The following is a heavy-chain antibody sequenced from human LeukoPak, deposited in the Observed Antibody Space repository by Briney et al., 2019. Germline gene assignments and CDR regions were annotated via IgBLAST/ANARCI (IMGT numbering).Heavy chain of an antibody. J-gene: IGHJ4*02. CDR3: ARGGGYASPIGY. CDR1: GGSISTYY. V-gene: IGHV4-59*01. D-gene: IGHD5-12*01. Sequence: SETLSLTCTLSGGSISTYYWSWIRQPPGKGLEWIGYIYHSGSTNYNPSLKSRVTISVDTSKNQFSLELSSETAADTAVYYCARGGGYASPIGYWGQGALVTVSS. CDR2: IYHSGST.